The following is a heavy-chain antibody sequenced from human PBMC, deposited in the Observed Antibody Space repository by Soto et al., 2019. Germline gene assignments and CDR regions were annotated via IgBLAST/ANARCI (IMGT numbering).Heavy chain of an antibody. D-gene: IGHD2-15*01. J-gene: IGHJ6*02. Sequence: SETLSLTCTVSGGSISSYYWSWIRQPPGKGLEWIGYIYYSGSTNYNPSLKSRVTISVDTSKNQFSLQLNSVTPEDSAVYYCAREVPPTATHYSYYGMDVWGQGTTVTVSS. CDR1: GGSISSYY. CDR3: AREVPPTATHYSYYGMDV. V-gene: IGHV4-59*12. CDR2: IYYSGST.